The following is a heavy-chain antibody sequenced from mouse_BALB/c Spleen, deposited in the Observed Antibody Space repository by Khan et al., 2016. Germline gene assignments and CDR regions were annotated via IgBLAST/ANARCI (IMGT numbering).Heavy chain of an antibody. V-gene: IGHV2-6-7*01. Sequence: QVQLKESGPGLVAPSQSLSITCTVSGFSLTGYGVNWVRQPPGKGLEWRGKLWGDGRTAYTSALKSRVSISKGNSKSQVFLKMNSLQTDATASYYCSSDYDAFAYWGQGTLVIVSA. D-gene: IGHD2-12*01. CDR2: LWGDGRT. CDR3: SSDYDAFAY. J-gene: IGHJ3*01. CDR1: GFSLTGYG.